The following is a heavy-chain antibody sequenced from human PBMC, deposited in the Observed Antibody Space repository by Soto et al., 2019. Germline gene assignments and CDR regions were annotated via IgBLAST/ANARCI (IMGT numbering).Heavy chain of an antibody. V-gene: IGHV4-59*01. CDR3: AIGIMITFGGVYPPTH. CDR1: GGSISSYY. D-gene: IGHD3-16*01. Sequence: SETLSLTCTVSGGSISSYYWSWIRQPPGKGLEWIGYIYYSGGTNYNPSLKSRVTISVDTSKNQFSLKLSSVTAADTAVYYCAIGIMITFGGVYPPTHWGQGTLVTVSS. CDR2: IYYSGGT. J-gene: IGHJ4*02.